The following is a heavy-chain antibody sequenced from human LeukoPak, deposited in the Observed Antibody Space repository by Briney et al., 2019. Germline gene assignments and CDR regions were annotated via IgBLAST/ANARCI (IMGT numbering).Heavy chain of an antibody. V-gene: IGHV4-39*07. J-gene: IGHJ3*02. CDR1: GGSISTSNYY. Sequence: SSETLSLTCTVSGGSISTSNYYWGWIRQPPGKGLEWIGNNSPSLKSRVTISLDTSRNQFSLKLNSVTAADTAVYYCAKSNGYGLVDIWGQGTMVTVSS. D-gene: IGHD3-10*01. CDR3: AKSNGYGLVDI.